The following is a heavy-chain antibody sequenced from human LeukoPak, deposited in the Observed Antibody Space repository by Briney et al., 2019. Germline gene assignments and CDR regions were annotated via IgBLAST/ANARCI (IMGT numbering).Heavy chain of an antibody. D-gene: IGHD4-17*01. CDR1: GFSLSTSGMC. V-gene: IGHV2-70*01. Sequence: SGPTLVNPTQTPTLTCTFSGFSLSTSGMCVSWIRQPPGKALEWLALIDWDDDKYYSTSLKTRLTISKDTSKNQVVLTMTNMDPVDTATYYCARITDYGDYYYYGMDVWGQGTTVTVSS. J-gene: IGHJ6*02. CDR3: ARITDYGDYYYYGMDV. CDR2: IDWDDDK.